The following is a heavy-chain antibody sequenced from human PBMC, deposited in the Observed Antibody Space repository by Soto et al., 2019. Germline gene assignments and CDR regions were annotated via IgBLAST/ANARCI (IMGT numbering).Heavy chain of an antibody. CDR1: GFTFSSYW. V-gene: IGHV3-74*01. Sequence: GSLRLSCAASGFTFSSYWMHWVRQAPGKGLVWVSRINSDGSSTSYADSVKGRFTISRDNAKNTLYLQMNSLRAEDTAVYYCARDLSSSWPYYYYYGMDVWGQGTTVTVSS. CDR2: INSDGSST. CDR3: ARDLSSSWPYYYYYGMDV. J-gene: IGHJ6*02. D-gene: IGHD6-13*01.